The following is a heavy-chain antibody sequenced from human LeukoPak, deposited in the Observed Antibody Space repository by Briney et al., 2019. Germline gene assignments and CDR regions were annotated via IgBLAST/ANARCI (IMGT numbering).Heavy chain of an antibody. CDR1: GGSISSYY. J-gene: IGHJ3*02. CDR3: ARVDNTYYYDSSGQEGAFDI. Sequence: NPSETLSLTCTVSGGSISSYYWSWIRQPPGKGLEWIGYIYYSGSTNYNPSLKSRVTISVDTSKNQFSLKLSSVTAADTAVYYCARVDNTYYYDSSGQEGAFDIWGQGTMVTVSS. D-gene: IGHD3-22*01. CDR2: IYYSGST. V-gene: IGHV4-59*01.